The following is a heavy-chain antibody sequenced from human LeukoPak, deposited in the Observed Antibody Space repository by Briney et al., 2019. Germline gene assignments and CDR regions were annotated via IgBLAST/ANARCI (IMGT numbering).Heavy chain of an antibody. CDR2: ISSSSSYI. V-gene: IGHV3-21*01. D-gene: IGHD6-13*01. J-gene: IGHJ4*02. CDR3: ARVDSSSWSPSY. CDR1: GFTFSTYS. Sequence: GGSLRLSCAASGFTFSTYSMNWVRQAPGKGLEWVSSISSSSSYIYYADSVKGRFTISRDNAKNSLYLQMNSLRAEDTAVYYCARVDSSSWSPSYWGQGTLVTVSS.